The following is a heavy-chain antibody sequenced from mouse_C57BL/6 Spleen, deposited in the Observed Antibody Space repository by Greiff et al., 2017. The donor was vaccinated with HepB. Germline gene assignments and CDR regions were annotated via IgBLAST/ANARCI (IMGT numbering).Heavy chain of an antibody. CDR2: IDPSDSYT. J-gene: IGHJ1*03. CDR1: GYTFTSYG. D-gene: IGHD1-1*01. CDR3: ARYYGSSYWYFDV. V-gene: IGHV1-50*01. Sequence: VQLQQSGAELARPGASVKLSCKASGYTFTSYGISWVKQRPGQGLEWIGEIDPSDSYTNYNQKFKGKATLTVDTSSSTAYMQLSSLTSEDSAVYYCARYYGSSYWYFDVWGTGTTVTVSS.